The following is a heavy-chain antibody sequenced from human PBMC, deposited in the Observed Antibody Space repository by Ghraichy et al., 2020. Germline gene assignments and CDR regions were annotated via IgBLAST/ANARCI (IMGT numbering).Heavy chain of an antibody. Sequence: SETLSLMCSVTGGPISHHYWSWIRQPPGKGLEWIVYMDSRGDTNHNPAFKSRVTMSIDTSKNQFSLKLTSVTAADTAVYYCAKIMGGGAKFDFWGQGALVTVSS. V-gene: IGHV4-59*11. D-gene: IGHD3-16*01. J-gene: IGHJ4*02. CDR1: GGPISHHY. CDR3: AKIMGGGAKFDF. CDR2: MDSRGDT.